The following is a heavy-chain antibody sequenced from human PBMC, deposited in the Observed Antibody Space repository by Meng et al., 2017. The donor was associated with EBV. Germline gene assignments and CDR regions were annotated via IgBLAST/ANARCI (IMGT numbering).Heavy chain of an antibody. J-gene: IGHJ4*02. CDR3: AEAGFRGNYKSLDY. V-gene: IGHV1-3*01. CDR2: FNAGNNNT. CDR1: GFGFSSYA. D-gene: IGHD1-26*01. Sequence: VQLLEAVGEVGKGGAGVKVSCKASGFGFSSYAMHWGRQAPGQRLEWRGWFNAGNNNTEYSQKFQGKVTITRDTSASTAYRELSNLISEDTAVYYCAEAGFRGNYKSLDYWGQGTLVTVSS.